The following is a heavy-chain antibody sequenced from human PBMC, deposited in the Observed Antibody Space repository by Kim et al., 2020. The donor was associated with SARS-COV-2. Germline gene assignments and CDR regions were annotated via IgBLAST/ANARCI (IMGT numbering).Heavy chain of an antibody. J-gene: IGHJ4*02. Sequence: GGSLRLSCAASGFTFSSYGMHWVRQAPGKGLEWVAVISYDGSNKYYADSVKGRFTISRDNSKNTLYLQMNSLRAEDTAVYYCAKVRGGKGYWGQGTLVTVSS. D-gene: IGHD2-15*01. CDR2: ISYDGSNK. CDR3: AKVRGGKGY. CDR1: GFTFSSYG. V-gene: IGHV3-30*18.